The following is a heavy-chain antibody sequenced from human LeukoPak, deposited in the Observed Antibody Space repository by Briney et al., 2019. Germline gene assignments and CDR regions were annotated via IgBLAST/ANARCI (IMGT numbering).Heavy chain of an antibody. CDR2: IVVASGNT. CDR1: GFTFTSSA. V-gene: IGHV1-58*01. CDR3: AAFGMATIYFDY. Sequence: ASVKVSCKASGFTFTSSAVQWVRQARGQRLEWIGWIVVASGNTNYAQKFQERVTITRDMSTSTAYMELSSLRSEDTAVYYCAAFGMATIYFDYWGQGTLVTVSS. D-gene: IGHD5-24*01. J-gene: IGHJ4*02.